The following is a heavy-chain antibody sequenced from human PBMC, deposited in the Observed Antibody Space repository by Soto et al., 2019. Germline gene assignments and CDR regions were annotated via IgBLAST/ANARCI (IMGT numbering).Heavy chain of an antibody. Sequence: GGSLRLSCAASGSTLSTYAMTWVRQAPGKGLECVSGIVGSGDEIHYADSVKGRFTISKDISKNTLYLQMNSLRADDTAVYYCAKDAVYNDGLWLMDHWGQGTLVTVSS. CDR1: GSTLSTYA. D-gene: IGHD2-21*01. CDR3: AKDAVYNDGLWLMDH. V-gene: IGHV3-23*01. CDR2: IVGSGDEI. J-gene: IGHJ4*02.